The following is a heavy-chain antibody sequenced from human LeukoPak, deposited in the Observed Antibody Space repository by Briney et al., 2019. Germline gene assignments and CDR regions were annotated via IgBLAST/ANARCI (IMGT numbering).Heavy chain of an antibody. D-gene: IGHD6-6*01. Sequence: GGSLRLSCAASGFTFSDCAMHWVRQAPGKGLEWVSVISYDGSNIYNADSVKGQFTISRNNSKNTLFLQMNSLRAENTAVYYCARGSKYFYYYYMDGWGKGTTVTVSS. CDR1: GFTFSDCA. J-gene: IGHJ6*03. CDR3: ARGSKYFYYYYMDG. CDR2: ISYDGSNI. V-gene: IGHV3-30*04.